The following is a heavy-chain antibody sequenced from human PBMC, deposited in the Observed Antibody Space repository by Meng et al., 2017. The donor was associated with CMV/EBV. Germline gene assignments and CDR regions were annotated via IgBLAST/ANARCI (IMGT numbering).Heavy chain of an antibody. CDR2: IKQDGSEK. J-gene: IGHJ6*02. CDR3: ARVLQVVVAATKGGMDV. Sequence: GGSLRLSCAASGFTFSSYWMSWVRQAPGKGLEWVANIKQDGSEKYYADSVKGRFTISRDNSKNALYLQMNSLRAEDTAVYYCARVLQVVVAATKGGMDVWGQGTTVTVSS. CDR1: GFTFSSYW. V-gene: IGHV3-7*01. D-gene: IGHD2-15*01.